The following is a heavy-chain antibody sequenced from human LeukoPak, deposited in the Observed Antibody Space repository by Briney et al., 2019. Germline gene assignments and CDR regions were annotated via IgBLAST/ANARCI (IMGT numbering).Heavy chain of an antibody. CDR3: ASVVVGATRGDKAFDI. CDR2: INPNSGGT. V-gene: IGHV1-2*02. Sequence: GASVKVSCKASGYTFTGYYMHWVRQAPGQGLEWMGWINPNSGGTNYAQKFQGRVTMTTDTSISTAYMELSRLRSDDTAVYYCASVVVGATRGDKAFDIWGQGTKVTVSS. CDR1: GYTFTGYY. D-gene: IGHD1-26*01. J-gene: IGHJ3*02.